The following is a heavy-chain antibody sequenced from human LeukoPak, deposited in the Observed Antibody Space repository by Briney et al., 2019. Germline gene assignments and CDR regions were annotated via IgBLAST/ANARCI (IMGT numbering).Heavy chain of an antibody. CDR2: FDPEDGET. J-gene: IGHJ2*01. D-gene: IGHD4-17*01. CDR3: ATSNTVTQYWYFDL. V-gene: IGHV1-24*01. Sequence: ASVKVSCKVSGYTLTELSMHWVRQAPGKGLEGMGGFDPEDGETIYAQKFQGRVTMTEDTSTDTAYMELSSLRSEDTAVYYCATSNTVTQYWYFDLWGRGTLVTVSS. CDR1: GYTLTELS.